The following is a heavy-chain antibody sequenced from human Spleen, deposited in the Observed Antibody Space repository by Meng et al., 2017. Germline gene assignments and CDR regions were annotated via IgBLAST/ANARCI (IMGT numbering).Heavy chain of an antibody. D-gene: IGHD4-11*01. CDR1: GGSFSGYY. Sequence: QGHQQQWGAGLLKPSETLSLTCAVYGGSFSGYYWSWIRQPPGKGLEWIGEINHSGSTNYNPSLESRATISVDTSQNNLSLKLSSVTAADSAVYYCARGPTTVAHDFDYWGQGTLVTVSS. J-gene: IGHJ4*02. CDR3: ARGPTTVAHDFDY. CDR2: INHSGST. V-gene: IGHV4-34*01.